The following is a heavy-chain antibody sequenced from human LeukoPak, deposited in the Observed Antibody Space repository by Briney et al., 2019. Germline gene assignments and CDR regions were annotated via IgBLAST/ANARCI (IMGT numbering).Heavy chain of an antibody. J-gene: IGHJ4*02. D-gene: IGHD4-23*01. Sequence: SETLSLTCTVSGGSISSYYWSWIRQPPGKGLEWIGYIYYSGSTNYNPSFKSGVTISVDTSKNQFSLMLSSVTAADTAVYYCARATVVKVYDYWGQGTLVTVSS. CDR2: IYYSGST. CDR1: GGSISSYY. V-gene: IGHV4-59*01. CDR3: ARATVVKVYDY.